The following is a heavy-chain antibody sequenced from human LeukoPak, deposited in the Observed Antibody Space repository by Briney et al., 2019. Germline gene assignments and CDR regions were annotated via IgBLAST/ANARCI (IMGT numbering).Heavy chain of an antibody. V-gene: IGHV3-23*01. D-gene: IGHD3-22*01. J-gene: IGHJ3*02. CDR1: GFTFSSYA. Sequence: GGSLRLSCAASGFTFSSYAMSWVRQAPGKGLEWVSAISGSGGSTYYADSVKGRFTISRDNSKNTLYLQMNSLRAEDTAVYYCAKSITMIVVKPPDAFDIWGQGTMVTVSS. CDR3: AKSITMIVVKPPDAFDI. CDR2: ISGSGGST.